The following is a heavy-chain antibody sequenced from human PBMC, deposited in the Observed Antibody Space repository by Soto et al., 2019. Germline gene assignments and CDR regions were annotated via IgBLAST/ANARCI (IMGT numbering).Heavy chain of an antibody. Sequence: PSETLSLTGSVSNGSISGFYWTWIGQPPGKILEWIGYIHYSGRTDYNPSLTSRATMSVDTSKNQFSLNLKSITAADTAVYYCVRVGVGIGNHFDSWGRGTLVTVSS. CDR2: IHYSGRT. CDR1: NGSISGFY. J-gene: IGHJ4*02. V-gene: IGHV4-59*12. CDR3: VRVGVGIGNHFDS. D-gene: IGHD1-26*01.